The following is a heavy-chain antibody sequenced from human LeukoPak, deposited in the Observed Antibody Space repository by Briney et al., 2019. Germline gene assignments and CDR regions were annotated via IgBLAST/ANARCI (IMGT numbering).Heavy chain of an antibody. CDR3: AREKRQQLVLGRWFDP. CDR2: ISSSGSTI. Sequence: GGSLRLSCAASGFTFSSYSMNWVRQAPGKGLEWVSYISSSGSTIYYADSVKGRFTISRDNAKNSLYLQMNSLRAEDTAVYYCAREKRQQLVLGRWFDPWGQGTLVTVSS. D-gene: IGHD6-13*01. CDR1: GFTFSSYS. J-gene: IGHJ5*02. V-gene: IGHV3-48*04.